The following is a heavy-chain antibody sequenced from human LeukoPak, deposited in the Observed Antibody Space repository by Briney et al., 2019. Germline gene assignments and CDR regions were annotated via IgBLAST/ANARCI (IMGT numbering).Heavy chain of an antibody. V-gene: IGHV3-53*01. CDR2: IYTDGTT. J-gene: IGHJ4*02. CDR3: AKQLGYCSDGSCYFPY. D-gene: IGHD2-15*01. Sequence: GGSLRLSCAVSGFTVSSIHMSWVRQAPGKGLEWVSLIYTDGTTYYSESVKGRFTISRDNSKSTLCLQMNSLRAEDTAVYYCAKQLGYCSDGSCYFPYWGQGTLVTVSS. CDR1: GFTVSSIH.